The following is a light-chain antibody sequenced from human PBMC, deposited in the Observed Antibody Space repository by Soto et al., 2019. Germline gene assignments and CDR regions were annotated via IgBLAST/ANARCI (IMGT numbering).Light chain of an antibody. Sequence: VLTQSPATLSVSTVERAKLSCTDSQSVSSSYLAWYQQQPGQAPRLLIYGASTRATGIPARFSGSGSGTEFTLTTSSLQPEDFAVYYCQQYNNWPPITFGQGTRVEIK. CDR1: QSVSSSY. CDR2: GAS. V-gene: IGKV3-15*01. CDR3: QQYNNWPPIT. J-gene: IGKJ5*01.